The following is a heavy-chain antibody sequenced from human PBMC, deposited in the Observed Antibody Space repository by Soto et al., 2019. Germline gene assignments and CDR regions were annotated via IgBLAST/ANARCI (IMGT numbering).Heavy chain of an antibody. D-gene: IGHD6-19*01. V-gene: IGHV3-74*01. CDR1: GFTFSSYW. CDR2: INNDGSST. J-gene: IGHJ4*02. CDR3: AKDRVSEHSSGWPQGH. Sequence: GGSLRLSCAASGFTFSSYWMHWVRQAPGKGLVWVSRINNDGSSTSYADSVKGRFTISRDNAKSTLYLEMSSLRAEDTAVYYCAKDRVSEHSSGWPQGHWGQGTLVTVSS.